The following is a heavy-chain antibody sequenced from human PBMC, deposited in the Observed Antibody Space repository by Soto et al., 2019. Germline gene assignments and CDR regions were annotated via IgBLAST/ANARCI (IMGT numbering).Heavy chain of an antibody. CDR3: ACLSNTADIDLRSDP. V-gene: IGHV4-39*01. Sequence: SETLSLTCAVSGGSISRSPYYWGWVRQPPGEGLDWIGIVYYSGTTYYNVSLKSRVTISLDTSRNQFSLRLNSLTAADTAVYYCACLSNTADIDLRSDPWGTGTLGAVSS. J-gene: IGHJ5*02. D-gene: IGHD2-15*01. CDR1: GGSISRSPYY. CDR2: VYYSGTT.